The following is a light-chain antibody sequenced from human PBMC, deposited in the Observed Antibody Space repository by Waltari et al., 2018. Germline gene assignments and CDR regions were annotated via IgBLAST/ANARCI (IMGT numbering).Light chain of an antibody. CDR1: QDIGTW. V-gene: IGKV1-5*03. CDR2: KAS. Sequence: DIQLIQSPFTLSAAVGDRVTITCRASQDIGTWLAWYQQQPGQAPKLLVYKASRLQSGVPSRFSGSGSGTEFTLTITSLQPEDFATFYCQQFDTYPWTFGQGTKVDIK. CDR3: QQFDTYPWT. J-gene: IGKJ1*01.